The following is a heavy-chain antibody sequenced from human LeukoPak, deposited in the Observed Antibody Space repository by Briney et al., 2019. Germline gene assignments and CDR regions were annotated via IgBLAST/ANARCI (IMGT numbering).Heavy chain of an antibody. D-gene: IGHD6-19*01. CDR3: AREENYSSGCFDY. CDR1: GGTFSSYA. CDR2: IIPIFGTA. Sequence: SVKVSCKAFGGTFSSYAISWVRQAPGQGLEWMGGIIPIFGTANYAQKFQGRVTITADESTSTAYMELSSLRSEDTAVYYCAREENYSSGCFDYWGQGTLVTVSS. V-gene: IGHV1-69*01. J-gene: IGHJ4*02.